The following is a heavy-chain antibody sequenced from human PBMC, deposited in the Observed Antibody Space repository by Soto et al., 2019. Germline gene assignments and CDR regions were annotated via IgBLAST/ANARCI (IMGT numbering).Heavy chain of an antibody. V-gene: IGHV3-53*04. D-gene: IGHD6-13*01. CDR2: IYSGGST. J-gene: IGHJ2*01. CDR1: GFTVSSNY. CDR3: AREGGDSSSWSQGYFDL. Sequence: GGSLRLSCAASGFTVSSNYMSWVRQAPGKGLEWVSVIYSGGSTYYADSVKGRFTISRHNSKNTLYLQMNSLRAEATAVYYCAREGGDSSSWSQGYFDLWGRGTLVTVSS.